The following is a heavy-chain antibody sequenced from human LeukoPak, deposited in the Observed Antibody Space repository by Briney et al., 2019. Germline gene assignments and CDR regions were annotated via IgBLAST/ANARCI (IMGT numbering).Heavy chain of an antibody. V-gene: IGHV3-23*01. CDR2: INGSGGST. CDR1: GFTFNNYA. Sequence: GGSLRLSCAASGFTFNNYAMSWVRPAPGKGLEWVSVINGSGGSTDYADSVKGRFTISRDNSKNTLYLQMNSLRAEDTAVYYCAKGDSTYYYDSSGYMWGQGTLVTVSS. D-gene: IGHD3-22*01. J-gene: IGHJ4*02. CDR3: AKGDSTYYYDSSGYM.